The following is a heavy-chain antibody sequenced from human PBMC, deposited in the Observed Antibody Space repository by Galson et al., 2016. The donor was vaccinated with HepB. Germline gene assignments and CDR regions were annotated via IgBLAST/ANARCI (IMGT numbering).Heavy chain of an antibody. CDR3: ARGQGYCSGGTCHGIDY. CDR2: VWSDGIKK. D-gene: IGHD2-15*01. V-gene: IGHV3-33*01. J-gene: IGHJ4*02. Sequence: SLRLSCAASEFTFSRYGIHWVRQARGKGLDWVAVVWSDGIKKYFADSVKGRFTIPRDNSTNTAYLQMNSLRAEDTAVYYCARGQGYCSGGTCHGIDYWGQGTVVTVSS. CDR1: EFTFSRYG.